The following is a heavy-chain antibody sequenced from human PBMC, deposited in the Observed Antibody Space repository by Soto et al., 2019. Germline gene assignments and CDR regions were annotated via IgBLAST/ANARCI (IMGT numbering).Heavy chain of an antibody. V-gene: IGHV3-30-3*01. J-gene: IGHJ4*02. D-gene: IGHD3-10*01. CDR2: ISYDGSNK. CDR3: ASGANYYGSGSYHY. Sequence: QTGGSLGLSCAASGFTFSSYAMHWVRQAPGKGLEWVAVISYDGSNKYYADSVKGRFTISRDNSKNTLYLQMNSLRAEDTAVYYCASGANYYGSGSYHYWGQGTLVTVSS. CDR1: GFTFSSYA.